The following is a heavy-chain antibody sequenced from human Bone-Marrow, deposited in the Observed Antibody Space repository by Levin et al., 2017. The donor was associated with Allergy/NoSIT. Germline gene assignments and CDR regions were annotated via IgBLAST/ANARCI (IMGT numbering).Heavy chain of an antibody. J-gene: IGHJ3*01. V-gene: IGHV4-31*03. D-gene: IGHD6-6*01. CDR2: IFYSGRTYYNPSLRGNT. CDR3: ARDLIRGSSSAEGFDV. CDR1: GGSISSGGYY. Sequence: SQTLSLTCTVSGGSISSGGYYWSWIRQHPGKGLGWIGYIFYSGRTYYNPSLRGNTYYNPSLKSRVTISVDLSENQFSLKLSSVTAADTAVYYCARDLIRGSSSAEGFDVWGQGTMVTVSS.